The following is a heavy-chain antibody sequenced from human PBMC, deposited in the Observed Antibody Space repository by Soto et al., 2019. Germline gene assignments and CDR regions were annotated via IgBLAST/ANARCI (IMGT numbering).Heavy chain of an antibody. CDR1: GYTFTSSG. V-gene: IGHV1-18*01. D-gene: IGHD4-17*01. Sequence: QVPLVQSGAEVKKPGASVKVSCKASGYTFTSSGISWVRQAPGQGLEWMGWTRAYNGNTNYAQKLKGRVTMTTDTSKSTAYMELRSLRTAETSVYYCAREPGYRDYDSGYWGQGTLVTVSS. J-gene: IGHJ4*02. CDR2: TRAYNGNT. CDR3: AREPGYRDYDSGY.